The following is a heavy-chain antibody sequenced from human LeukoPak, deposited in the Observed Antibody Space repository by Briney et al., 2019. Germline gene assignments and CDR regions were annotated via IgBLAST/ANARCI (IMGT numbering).Heavy chain of an antibody. CDR2: IYYSGST. J-gene: IGHJ3*02. V-gene: IGHV4-59*01. Sequence: PSETLSLTCTVSGGSISSYYWSWIRQPPGKGLEWIGYIYYSGSTNYNPSLKSRVTISADTSKNQFSLKLSSVTAADTAVYYCARASEYYYDSSGYDAFDIWGQGTMVTVSS. D-gene: IGHD3-22*01. CDR1: GGSISSYY. CDR3: ARASEYYYDSSGYDAFDI.